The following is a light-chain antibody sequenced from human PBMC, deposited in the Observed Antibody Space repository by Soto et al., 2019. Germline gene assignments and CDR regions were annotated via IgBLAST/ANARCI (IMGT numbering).Light chain of an antibody. CDR2: RAS. CDR1: QDIGTW. V-gene: IGKV1-5*03. Sequence: DIQMTQSPSTLSASVGDRFTITCRASQDIGTWLDWYQQNPEKDPKVLIYRASHLESGVPSRFSASGSGTEFSLTINSLQADDCATYYCQQYHIYSWTFGQGTKV. J-gene: IGKJ1*01. CDR3: QQYHIYSWT.